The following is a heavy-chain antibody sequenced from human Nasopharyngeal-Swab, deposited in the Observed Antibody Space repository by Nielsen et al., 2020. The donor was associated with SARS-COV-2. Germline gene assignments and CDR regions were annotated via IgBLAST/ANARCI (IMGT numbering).Heavy chain of an antibody. V-gene: IGHV7-4-1*02. Sequence: ASVKVSCKASGYSFTSFAMNWVRQAPGQGLEWMGWINTNTGNPAYAQDFTGRFVFSLDTSVNTAYLQISSLKAEDTAVYYCARGGYYYDSSGYSLFYFDYWGQGNLVTVSS. D-gene: IGHD3-22*01. CDR2: INTNTGNP. CDR3: ARGGYYYDSSGYSLFYFDY. J-gene: IGHJ4*02. CDR1: GYSFTSFA.